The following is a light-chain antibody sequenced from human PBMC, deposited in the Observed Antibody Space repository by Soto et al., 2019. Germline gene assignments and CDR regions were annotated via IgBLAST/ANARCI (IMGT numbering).Light chain of an antibody. Sequence: QSLLPQPASVSGSPGQSITISCPGTSSDVGGYNYVSWYQQHPGKAPKLMIYDVSNRPSGVSKRFSGSKSGNTASLTISGLQAEDEADYYCSSYTSSSTRVFGTGTKVTVL. CDR3: SSYTSSSTRV. J-gene: IGLJ1*01. V-gene: IGLV2-14*01. CDR1: SSDVGGYNY. CDR2: DVS.